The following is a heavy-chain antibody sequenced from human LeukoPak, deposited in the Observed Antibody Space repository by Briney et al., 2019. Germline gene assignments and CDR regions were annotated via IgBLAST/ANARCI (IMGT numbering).Heavy chain of an antibody. CDR3: ARGYCSSTSCPEAFDI. CDR2: IYSGGST. J-gene: IGHJ3*02. CDR1: GFTVSSNY. Sequence: PGGSLRLSCAASGFTVSSNYMSWVRQAPGKGLEWVSVIYSGGSTYSADSVKGRFTISRDNSKNTLYLQMNSLRAEDTAVYYCARGYCSSTSCPEAFDIWGQGTMVTVSS. D-gene: IGHD2-2*01. V-gene: IGHV3-66*01.